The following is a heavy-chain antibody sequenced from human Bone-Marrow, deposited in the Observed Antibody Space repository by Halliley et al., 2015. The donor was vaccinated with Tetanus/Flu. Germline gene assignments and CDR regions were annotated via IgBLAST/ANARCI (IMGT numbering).Heavy chain of an antibody. Sequence: WSGGSNEFYADPVKGRFTVSRDNSKNALYLQMNSLRAEYPAVYYCARDRLKNYYGSGSSLDLWGQGTLVTVSS. J-gene: IGHJ4*02. CDR3: ARDRLKNYYGSGSSLDL. V-gene: IGHV3-33*01. D-gene: IGHD3-10*01. CDR2: WSGGSNE.